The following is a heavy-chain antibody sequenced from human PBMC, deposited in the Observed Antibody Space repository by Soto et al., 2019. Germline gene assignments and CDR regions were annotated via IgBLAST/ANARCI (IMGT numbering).Heavy chain of an antibody. CDR1: GITFGSRA. V-gene: IGHV3-23*01. CDR3: ARDRREHDFWSGYYYYYYGMDV. J-gene: IGHJ6*02. Sequence: EVQLLESGGDLVQPGGSLRLSCVASGITFGSRAMSWVRQAPGEGLEWVSTVTDTGGDAKYADSVRGRFTISRDNSKNSLYLQMNSLRAEDTAVYYCARDRREHDFWSGYYYYYYGMDVWGQGTTVTVSS. D-gene: IGHD3-3*01. CDR2: VTDTGGDA.